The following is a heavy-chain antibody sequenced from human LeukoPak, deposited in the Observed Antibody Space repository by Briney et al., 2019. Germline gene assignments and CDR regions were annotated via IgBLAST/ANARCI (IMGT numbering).Heavy chain of an antibody. CDR1: GGSFSGYY. CDR3: ASGYCSSTSCLSHYYYYGMDV. D-gene: IGHD2-2*01. J-gene: IGHJ6*04. CDR2: INHSGST. Sequence: SETLSLTCAVYGGSFSGYYWSWIRQPPGKGLEWIGEINHSGSTNYNPSLKGRVTISVDTSKNQFSLKLSSATAADTAVYYCASGYCSSTSCLSHYYYYGMDVWGKGTTVTVSS. V-gene: IGHV4-34*01.